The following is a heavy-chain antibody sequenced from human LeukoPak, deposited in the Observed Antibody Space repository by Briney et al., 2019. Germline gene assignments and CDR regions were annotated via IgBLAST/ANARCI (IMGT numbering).Heavy chain of an antibody. V-gene: IGHV1-2*02. CDR3: ARWVTGSYRSFDY. CDR1: GYTFTGYY. CDR2: INPNSGGT. J-gene: IGHJ4*02. Sequence: ATVKVSCKASGYTFTGYYMHWVRQAPGQGLEWMGWINPNSGGTNYAQKFQGRVTMTRDTSISTAYMEPSRLRSDDTAVYYCARWVTGSYRSFDYWGQGTLVTVSS. D-gene: IGHD3-16*02.